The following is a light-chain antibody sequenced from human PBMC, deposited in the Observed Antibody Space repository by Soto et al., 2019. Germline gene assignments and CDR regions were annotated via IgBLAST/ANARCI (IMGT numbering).Light chain of an antibody. Sequence: DIQLTQSPSFLSASIGDRVTITCRASQDFSNYLAWYQQTPGKAPKLLIYVASSLQSGVPSRFSGSGSGTEFSLTISSLQPEDFATYSCQQLDSFPLTFGGGTKVEIK. CDR2: VAS. J-gene: IGKJ4*01. CDR3: QQLDSFPLT. V-gene: IGKV1-9*01. CDR1: QDFSNY.